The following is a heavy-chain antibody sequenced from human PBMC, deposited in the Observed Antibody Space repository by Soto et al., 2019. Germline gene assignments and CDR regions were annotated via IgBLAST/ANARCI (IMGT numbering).Heavy chain of an antibody. CDR2: ISVSDPGI. CDR3: TKGTWLDI. J-gene: IGHJ3*02. V-gene: IGHV3-23*01. D-gene: IGHD6-19*01. Sequence: EVQLLESGGGLEQPGGSLRLSCAASGFTFGSHDMSWVRQAPGKALEWVSSISVSDPGIYYADSVKGRFTTSRDISKNTLFLQMDSLRAEDTALYYCTKGTWLDIWGQGTMVTVSS. CDR1: GFTFGSHD.